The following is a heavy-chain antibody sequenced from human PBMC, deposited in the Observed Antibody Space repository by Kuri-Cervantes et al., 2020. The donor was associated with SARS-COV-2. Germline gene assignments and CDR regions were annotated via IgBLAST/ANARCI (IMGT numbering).Heavy chain of an antibody. D-gene: IGHD6-19*01. J-gene: IGHJ4*02. CDR3: ARDEDSSGSDY. V-gene: IGHV1-46*01. CDR1: GYTFTSYG. Sequence: ASVKVSCKASGYTFTSYGISWVRQAPGQGLEWMGIINPSGGSTSYAQKFQGRVTMTRDTSTSTVYMELSSLRSEDTAVYYWARDEDSSGSDYWGQGTLVTVSS. CDR2: INPSGGST.